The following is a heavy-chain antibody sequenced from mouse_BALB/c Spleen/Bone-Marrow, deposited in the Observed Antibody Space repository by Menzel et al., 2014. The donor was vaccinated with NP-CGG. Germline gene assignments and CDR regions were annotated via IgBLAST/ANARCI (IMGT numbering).Heavy chain of an antibody. CDR2: IDPSDSET. J-gene: IGHJ3*01. D-gene: IGHD3-1*01. CDR1: GYTFTSYW. Sequence: QVQLQQSGAELVKPGAPVKLPCKASGYTFTSYWMNWVKQRPGRGLEWIGRIDPSDSETHYNQKFKDKATLTVDKSSSTAYIQLSSLTSEDSAVYYCARGGYLFVYWGQGTLVTVSA. CDR3: ARGGYLFVY. V-gene: IGHV1-69*02.